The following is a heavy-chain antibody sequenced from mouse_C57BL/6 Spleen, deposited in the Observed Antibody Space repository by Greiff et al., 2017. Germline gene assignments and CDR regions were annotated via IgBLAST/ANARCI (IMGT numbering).Heavy chain of an antibody. CDR3: AREEDYDYAMDY. V-gene: IGHV1-64*01. Sequence: QVQLQQPGAELVKPGASVKLSCKASGYTFTSYWMHWVKQRPGPGLEWIGMIHPNSGSTNYNEKFKSKATLTVDKSSSTAYMQLSSLTSEDSAVYYCAREEDYDYAMDYWGQGTSVTVSS. CDR2: IHPNSGST. CDR1: GYTFTSYW. J-gene: IGHJ4*01. D-gene: IGHD2-4*01.